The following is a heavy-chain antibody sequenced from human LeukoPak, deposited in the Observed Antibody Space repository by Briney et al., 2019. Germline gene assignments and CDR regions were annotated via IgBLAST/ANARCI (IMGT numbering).Heavy chain of an antibody. Sequence: SETLSLTCTVSGGSISSGGYYWSWIRQPPGKGLEWIGYIYYSGSTNYNPSLKSRVTISVDTSKNQFSLKLSSVTAADTAVYYCARAHGQQWLAYWTYYFDYWGQGTLVTVSS. CDR1: GGSISSGGYY. D-gene: IGHD6-19*01. V-gene: IGHV4-61*08. J-gene: IGHJ4*02. CDR3: ARAHGQQWLAYWTYYFDY. CDR2: IYYSGST.